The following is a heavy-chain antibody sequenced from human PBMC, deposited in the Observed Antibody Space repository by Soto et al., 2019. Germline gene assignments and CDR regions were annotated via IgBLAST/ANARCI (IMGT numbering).Heavy chain of an antibody. CDR1: GGSISSYY. D-gene: IGHD1-26*01. CDR2: IYYSGST. CDR3: AREASGSYDYFDY. Sequence: SETLSLTCTVSGGSISSYYWSWIRQPPGKGLEWIGYIYYSGSTNYNPSLKSRDTISVDTSKNQFSLNLSSVTAADTAVYYCAREASGSYDYFDYWGQGTLVTVSS. J-gene: IGHJ4*02. V-gene: IGHV4-59*01.